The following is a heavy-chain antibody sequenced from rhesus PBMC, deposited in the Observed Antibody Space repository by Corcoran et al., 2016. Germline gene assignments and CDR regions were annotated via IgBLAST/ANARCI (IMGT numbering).Heavy chain of an antibody. CDR1: GGSIRDSYY. D-gene: IGHD6S26*01. CDR2: IYGNSASN. V-gene: IGHV4S9*01. Sequence: QVQLQASGPGLVQPSETLSLTSAVSGGSIRDSYYRNWVRQPPGKGLEWIGNIYGNSASNYYNPSLKSRVTISKNTPKNQFSLNLNSVTAADTATYYCTLSFGSGWSPRWGQGLLVTVSS. J-gene: IGHJ4*01. CDR3: TLSFGSGWSPR.